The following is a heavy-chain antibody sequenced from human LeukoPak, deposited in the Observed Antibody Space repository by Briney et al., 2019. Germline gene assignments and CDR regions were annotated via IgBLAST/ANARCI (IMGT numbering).Heavy chain of an antibody. CDR2: ISSSSSTI. Sequence: GGSLRLSCAASGFTFSSYGMTWVRQAPGKGLEWVSYISSSSSTIYYADSVKGRFTISRDNAKNSLYLQMNSLRAEDTAVYYCARTMTTADYWGQGTLVTVSS. CDR3: ARTMTTADY. D-gene: IGHD4-11*01. J-gene: IGHJ4*02. V-gene: IGHV3-48*04. CDR1: GFTFSSYG.